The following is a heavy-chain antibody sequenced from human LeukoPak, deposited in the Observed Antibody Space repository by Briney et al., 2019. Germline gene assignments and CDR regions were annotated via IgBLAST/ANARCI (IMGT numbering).Heavy chain of an antibody. CDR1: GFTFSSYS. CDR3: ARAYYYGSGSPSNEGYYYGMDV. J-gene: IGHJ6*02. CDR2: ITSSSSYI. V-gene: IGHV3-21*01. Sequence: GGSLRLSCAASGFTFSSYSMNWVRQAPGKGLEWVSSITSSSSYIYYADSVKGRFTISRDNAKNSLYLQMNSLRAEDTAVYYCARAYYYGSGSPSNEGYYYGMDVWGQGTTVTVSS. D-gene: IGHD3-10*01.